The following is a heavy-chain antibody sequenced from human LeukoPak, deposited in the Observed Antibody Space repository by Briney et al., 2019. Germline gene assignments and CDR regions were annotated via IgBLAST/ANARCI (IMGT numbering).Heavy chain of an antibody. V-gene: IGHV4-59*12. CDR2: VYFSGST. J-gene: IGHJ4*02. CDR3: ARDTTKFDY. D-gene: IGHD1-26*01. Sequence: KSSETLSLTCNVSGGSISNYYWSWIRQPPGKGLEWIGHVYFSGSTNYNPSLKSRVTISVDTSKNQLSLKLSSVTAADTAVYYCARDTTKFDYWGQGTLVTVSS. CDR1: GGSISNYY.